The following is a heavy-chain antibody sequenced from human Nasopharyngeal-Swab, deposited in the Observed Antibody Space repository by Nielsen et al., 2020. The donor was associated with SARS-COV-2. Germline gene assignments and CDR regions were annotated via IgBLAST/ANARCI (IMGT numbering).Heavy chain of an antibody. Sequence: GSLRLSCAASRFTSTSYSMSCVRPAPGRLLEWVSSVSSSGGSTYYADSVTDRFTISRDNSKNTLYLQMNSLRAEDTAVYYCAKEASNPVTVYAARVESDDAFDIWGQGTMVTVSS. D-gene: IGHD2-8*01. J-gene: IGHJ3*02. CDR3: AKEASNPVTVYAARVESDDAFDI. CDR1: RFTSTSYS. V-gene: IGHV3-23*01. CDR2: VSSSGGST.